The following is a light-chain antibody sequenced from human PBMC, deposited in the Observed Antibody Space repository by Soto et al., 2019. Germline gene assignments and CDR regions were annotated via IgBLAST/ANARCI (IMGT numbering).Light chain of an antibody. CDR2: DAS. CDR3: QQRSNWPRT. V-gene: IGKV3-11*01. CDR1: QSVSSY. J-gene: IGKJ1*01. Sequence: EIVLTHSPATLSLSPWERATLSCRASQSVSSYLVWYQQKPGQAPRLLIYDASNRATGIPARFSGSGSGTDFTLTISSLEPEDFAVYYCQQRSNWPRTFGQGTKVDIK.